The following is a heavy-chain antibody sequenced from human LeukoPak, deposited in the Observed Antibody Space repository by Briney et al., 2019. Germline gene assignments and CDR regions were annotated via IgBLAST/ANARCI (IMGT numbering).Heavy chain of an antibody. CDR3: ARRGGNPLGAFDI. J-gene: IGHJ3*02. CDR1: GGSISSYY. Sequence: SETLSLTCTVSGGSISSYYWSWIRQPPGKGLEWIGYIYYSGSTNYNPSLKSRVTISVDTSKNQFSLKLSSVTAADTAVYYCARRGGNPLGAFDIWGQGTMVTVSS. D-gene: IGHD4-23*01. CDR2: IYYSGST. V-gene: IGHV4-59*01.